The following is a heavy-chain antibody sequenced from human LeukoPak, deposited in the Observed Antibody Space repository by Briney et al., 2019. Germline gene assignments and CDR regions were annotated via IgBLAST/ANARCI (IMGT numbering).Heavy chain of an antibody. V-gene: IGHV3-43*02. Sequence: GGSLRLSCAASGFSFDDYLMHWVRQAAGKGLEWVSLINEDGGKTFYADSVRGRFTISRDNSKNSLYLQMNSLRTEDSALYYCAKELDTLGTNAFDIWGQGTIVTVSS. D-gene: IGHD2-15*01. CDR2: INEDGGKT. CDR3: AKELDTLGTNAFDI. J-gene: IGHJ3*02. CDR1: GFSFDDYL.